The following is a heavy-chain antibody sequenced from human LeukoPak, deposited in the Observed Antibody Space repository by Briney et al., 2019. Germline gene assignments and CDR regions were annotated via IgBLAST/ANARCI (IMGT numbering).Heavy chain of an antibody. CDR1: GGSISSYY. V-gene: IGHV4-59*01. CDR3: ARGGYIYDSSGYYARFDY. D-gene: IGHD3-22*01. CDR2: IYYSGST. J-gene: IGHJ4*02. Sequence: PSETLSLTCTVSGGSISSYYWSWIRQPPGKGLEWIGYIYYSGSTNYNPSLKSQVTISVDTSKNQFSLKLSSVTAADTAVYYCARGGYIYDSSGYYARFDYWGQGTLVTVSS.